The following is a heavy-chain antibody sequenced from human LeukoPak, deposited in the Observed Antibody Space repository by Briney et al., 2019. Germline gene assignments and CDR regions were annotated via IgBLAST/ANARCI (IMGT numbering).Heavy chain of an antibody. J-gene: IGHJ4*02. V-gene: IGHV3-48*01. D-gene: IGHD1-26*01. CDR1: GFTFSSYS. CDR2: ISSSSSTI. CDR3: ARSQRGGSYYQLDY. Sequence: GGSLRLSCAASGFTFSSYSMNWVRQAPGKGLEWVSYISSSSSTIYYADSVKGRITISRDNAKNSLYLQMNSLRAEDTAVYYCARSQRGGSYYQLDYWGQGTLVTVSS.